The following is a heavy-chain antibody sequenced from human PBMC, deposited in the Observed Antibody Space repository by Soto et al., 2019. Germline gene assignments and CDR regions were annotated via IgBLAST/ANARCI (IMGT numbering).Heavy chain of an antibody. J-gene: IGHJ6*02. V-gene: IGHV4-59*01. D-gene: IGHD3-3*01. Sequence: PSETLSLTCTVSGGDISTYYWSWIRQPPGKGLEWIGYIYYSGSTNYNPSLKSRVTISVDTSKNQFSLKLSSVTAADTAVYYCARDLLYYDFWSGYYIYYGMDVWGQGTTVTVSS. CDR1: GGDISTYY. CDR3: ARDLLYYDFWSGYYIYYGMDV. CDR2: IYYSGST.